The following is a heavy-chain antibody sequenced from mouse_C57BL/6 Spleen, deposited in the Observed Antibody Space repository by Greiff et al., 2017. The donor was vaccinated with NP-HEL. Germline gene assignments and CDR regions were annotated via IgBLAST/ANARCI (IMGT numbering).Heavy chain of an antibody. CDR3: ARSELGLDY. D-gene: IGHD4-1*01. J-gene: IGHJ2*01. CDR2: LYPGDGDT. CDR1: GYAFSSYW. Sequence: LQESGAELVKPGASVKISCKASGYAFSSYWMNWVKQRPGKGLERIGQLYPGDGDTHYKGTFKGQATLTADKSSSTAYMQLSSLTSEDSAVYFCARSELGLDYWGQGTTLTVSS. V-gene: IGHV1-80*01.